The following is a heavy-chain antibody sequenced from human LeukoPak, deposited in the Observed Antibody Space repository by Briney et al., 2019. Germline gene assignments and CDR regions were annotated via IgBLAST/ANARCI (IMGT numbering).Heavy chain of an antibody. Sequence: SETLSLTCTVSGGSISSYYWSWIRQPPGKGLEWIGYIYYSGSTNYNPSLKSRVTIAVDTSKNQFSLKLRNVTAADTAVYYCARDYYYGSGSYYGYFDYWGQGTLVTVSS. D-gene: IGHD3-10*01. CDR1: GGSISSYY. CDR3: ARDYYYGSGSYYGYFDY. V-gene: IGHV4-59*12. J-gene: IGHJ4*02. CDR2: IYYSGST.